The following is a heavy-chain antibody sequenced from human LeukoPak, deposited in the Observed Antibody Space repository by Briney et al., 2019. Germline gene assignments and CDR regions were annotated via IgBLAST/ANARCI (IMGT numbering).Heavy chain of an antibody. V-gene: IGHV3-23*01. CDR2: ISGSGGST. Sequence: PGGSLRLSCAASGFTFSGYAMSWVRQAPGKGLEWVSAISGSGGSTYYADSVKGRFTISRDNSKNTLYLQMNSLRAEDTAVYYCAKRGLLRPYNWFDPWGQGTLVTVSS. CDR3: AKRGLLRPYNWFDP. J-gene: IGHJ5*02. CDR1: GFTFSGYA. D-gene: IGHD2-15*01.